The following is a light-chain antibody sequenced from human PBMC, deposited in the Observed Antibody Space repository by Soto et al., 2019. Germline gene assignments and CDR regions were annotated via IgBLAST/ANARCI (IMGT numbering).Light chain of an antibody. CDR2: DAS. J-gene: IGKJ2*01. Sequence: EIVMTQSPATLSVSPGESATLSCRASQSVSSNLAWYQQKPGQAPRLLIYDASTRATGIPARFSGSGSGTEFTLTISSLQSEDFAVYYCQQYDDWPPYTFGQGTKLEIK. V-gene: IGKV3-15*01. CDR3: QQYDDWPPYT. CDR1: QSVSSN.